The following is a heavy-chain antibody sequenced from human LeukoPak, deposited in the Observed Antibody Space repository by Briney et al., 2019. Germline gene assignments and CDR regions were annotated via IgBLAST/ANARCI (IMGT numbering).Heavy chain of an antibody. V-gene: IGHV1-18*01. D-gene: IGHD3-22*01. CDR3: ARKVPYDSSRYYQPFDY. Sequence: GATVKVSCKASGYTFTSYGISWVRQAPGQGLEWMGWISAYNGNTNYAQKLQGRVTMTTDTSTSTAYMELRSLGSDDTAVYYCARKVPYDSSRYYQPFDYWGQGTLVTVSS. J-gene: IGHJ4*02. CDR1: GYTFTSYG. CDR2: ISAYNGNT.